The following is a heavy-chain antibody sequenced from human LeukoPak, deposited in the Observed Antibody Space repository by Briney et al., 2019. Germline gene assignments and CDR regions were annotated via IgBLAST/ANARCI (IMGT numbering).Heavy chain of an antibody. CDR1: GGSISSYY. D-gene: IGHD3-16*01. CDR2: IYYSGST. CDR3: AREPLYYFDY. Sequence: SETLSLTCTVSGGSISSYYWSWIRQPPGKGLEWIGYIYYSGSTNYNPSLKSQVTISVDTSKNQFSLKLSSVTAADTAVYYCAREPLYYFDYWGQGTLVTVSS. V-gene: IGHV4-59*01. J-gene: IGHJ4*02.